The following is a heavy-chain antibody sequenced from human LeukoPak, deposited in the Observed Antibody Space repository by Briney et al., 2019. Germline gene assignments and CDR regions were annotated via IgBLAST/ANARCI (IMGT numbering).Heavy chain of an antibody. CDR2: ISSSSSTI. J-gene: IGHJ4*02. CDR3: AKDSTRDYGYYGMPES. D-gene: IGHD4-17*01. CDR1: GFTFSSYS. V-gene: IGHV3-48*01. Sequence: GSLRLSCAASGFTFSSYSMNWVRQAPGKGLEWVSYISSSSSTIYYADSVKGRFTISRDNSKNMLFLQMSSLRIEDTGVYYCAKDSTRDYGYYGMPESWGQGTLVTVS.